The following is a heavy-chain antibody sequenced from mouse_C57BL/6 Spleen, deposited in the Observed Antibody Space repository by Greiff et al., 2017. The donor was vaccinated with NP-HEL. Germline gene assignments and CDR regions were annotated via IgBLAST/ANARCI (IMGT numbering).Heavy chain of an antibody. CDR3: AREGYYYVSSFFDY. V-gene: IGHV1-76*01. Sequence: VQLQQSGAELVKPGASVKLSCKASGYTFTDYYMNWVKQRPGQRLEWIAQIYPGSGSTYYNEKFKGKATLTAEKSSSTAYMQLSSLTSEDSAVYFCAREGYYYVSSFFDYWGQGTTLTVSS. D-gene: IGHD1-1*01. CDR2: IYPGSGST. J-gene: IGHJ2*01. CDR1: GYTFTDYY.